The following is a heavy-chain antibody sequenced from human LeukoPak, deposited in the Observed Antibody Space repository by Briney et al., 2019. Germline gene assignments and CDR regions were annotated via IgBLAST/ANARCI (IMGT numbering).Heavy chain of an antibody. CDR1: GGSISSSSYY. D-gene: IGHD6-19*01. Sequence: SETLSLTCTVSGGSISSSSYYWGWIRQPPGKGLEWTGSIYYSGSTYYNPSLKSRVTISVDTSKNQFSLKLSSVTAADTAVYYCARESRAPSSGWYWPRQGIYDYWGQGTLVTVSS. J-gene: IGHJ4*02. CDR2: IYYSGST. V-gene: IGHV4-39*07. CDR3: ARESRAPSSGWYWPRQGIYDY.